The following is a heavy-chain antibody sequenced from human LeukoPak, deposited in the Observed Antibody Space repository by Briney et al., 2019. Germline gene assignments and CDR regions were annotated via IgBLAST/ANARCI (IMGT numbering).Heavy chain of an antibody. J-gene: IGHJ6*02. V-gene: IGHV3-48*03. CDR2: ISSSGSTI. CDR3: ARDLTCSGGSCYPGFYYYGMDV. Sequence: PGGSLRLSCAASGFTFSSYEMNWVRQAPGEGLEWVSYISSSGSTIYYADSVKGRFTISRDNAKNSLYLQMNSLRAEDTAVYYCARDLTCSGGSCYPGFYYYGMDVWGQGTTVTVSS. CDR1: GFTFSSYE. D-gene: IGHD2-15*01.